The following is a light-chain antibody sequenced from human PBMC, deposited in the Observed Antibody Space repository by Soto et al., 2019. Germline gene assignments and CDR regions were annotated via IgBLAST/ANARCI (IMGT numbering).Light chain of an antibody. CDR1: QSISSY. J-gene: IGKJ1*01. CDR2: AAS. Sequence: DIQMTQSPSSLSASLGDRVTITCRASQSISSYLNWYQQKPGKAPQLLIYAASTLQSGVPSRFSGSRSGTDFTLIISSLQPEDSATYYCQQSYSALWTFGQGTKVDIK. CDR3: QQSYSALWT. V-gene: IGKV1-39*01.